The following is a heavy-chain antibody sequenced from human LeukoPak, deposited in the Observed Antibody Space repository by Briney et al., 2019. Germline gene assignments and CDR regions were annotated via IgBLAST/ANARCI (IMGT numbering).Heavy chain of an antibody. CDR3: ARDPTAMVEDYFDY. V-gene: IGHV1-69*06. CDR1: GGTFSSYA. CDR2: IIPIFGTA. D-gene: IGHD5-18*01. J-gene: IGHJ4*02. Sequence: SVKVSCKASGGTFSSYAISWVRQAPGQGLEWMGGIIPIFGTANYAQKFQGRVTITADKSTSTAYMELSSLRSEDTAVYYCARDPTAMVEDYFDYWGQGTLVTVSS.